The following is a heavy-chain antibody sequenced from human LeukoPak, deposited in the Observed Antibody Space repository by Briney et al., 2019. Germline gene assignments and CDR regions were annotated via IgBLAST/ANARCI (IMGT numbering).Heavy chain of an antibody. CDR2: MNPNSGNT. J-gene: IGHJ3*02. CDR1: GYTFTSYD. Sequence: ASVKVSCKASGYTFTSYDINWVRQATGQGLEWMGWMNPNSGNTGYAQKFQGRVTMTRNTSISTAYMELSSLRSEDTAVYYCARCSSFYDAFDIWGQRKMVTVSS. CDR3: ARCSSFYDAFDI. D-gene: IGHD1-26*01. V-gene: IGHV1-8*01.